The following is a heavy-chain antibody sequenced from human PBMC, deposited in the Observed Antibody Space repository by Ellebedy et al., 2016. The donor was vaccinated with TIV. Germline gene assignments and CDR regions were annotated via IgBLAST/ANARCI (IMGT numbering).Heavy chain of an antibody. Sequence: PGGSLRLSCAASGFTFSCCAMSWVRQTPGKGLEWVSVISNSGDTTYADSVKGRFTISRDNSKDTLSLQMNSLRAEDTAVYYCAKLAGIHPWYFDHWGQGTLVPVSS. CDR3: AKLAGIHPWYFDH. CDR1: GFTFSCCA. V-gene: IGHV3-23*01. J-gene: IGHJ4*02. D-gene: IGHD2-15*01. CDR2: ISNSGDT.